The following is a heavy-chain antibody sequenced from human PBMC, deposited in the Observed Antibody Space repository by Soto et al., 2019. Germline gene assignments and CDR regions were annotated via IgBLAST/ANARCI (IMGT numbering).Heavy chain of an antibody. CDR2: ISGYNGNT. CDR3: ARKSSSSSWFDP. J-gene: IGHJ5*02. Sequence: ASVKVSCKASGYTFSNYGVTWVRQAPGQGLEWMGWISGYNGNTNYAQNFQGRVTMTADPSTRTAYMDLRSLRSDDTAVYFCARKSSSSSWFDPWGQGSLVTVSS. V-gene: IGHV1-18*01. D-gene: IGHD6-6*01. CDR1: GYTFSNYG.